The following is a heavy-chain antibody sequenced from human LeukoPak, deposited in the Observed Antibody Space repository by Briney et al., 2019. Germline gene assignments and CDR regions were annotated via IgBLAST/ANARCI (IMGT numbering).Heavy chain of an antibody. Sequence: ASVKVSCKASGYTFTSYYMHWVRQAPGQGLEWMGIINPSGGSTSYAQKFQGRVTMTRDTSTSTVYMELSSLRSEDTAVYYCARSVVVVTSHYYYYYGMDVWGQGTMVTVSS. V-gene: IGHV1-46*01. D-gene: IGHD3-22*01. CDR1: GYTFTSYY. CDR3: ARSVVVVTSHYYYYYGMDV. J-gene: IGHJ6*02. CDR2: INPSGGST.